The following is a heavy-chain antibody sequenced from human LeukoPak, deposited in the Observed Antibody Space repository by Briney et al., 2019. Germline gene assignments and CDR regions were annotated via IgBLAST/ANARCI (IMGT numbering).Heavy chain of an antibody. J-gene: IGHJ4*02. CDR1: GFTFSDYY. CDR2: ISSSGSTI. V-gene: IGHV3-11*01. D-gene: IGHD2-2*03. Sequence: GGSLRLSCAASGFTFSDYYMSWIRQAPGKGLEWVSYISSSGSTIYYADSVKGRFTISRDNAKNSLYRQVNSLRAEDTAVYYCAVDIVVVPAAMSDYWGQGTLVTVSS. CDR3: AVDIVVVPAAMSDY.